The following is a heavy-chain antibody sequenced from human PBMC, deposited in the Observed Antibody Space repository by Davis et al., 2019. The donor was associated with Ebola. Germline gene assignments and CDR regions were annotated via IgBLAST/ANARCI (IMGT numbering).Heavy chain of an antibody. CDR2: INPNSGGT. CDR3: ARGGVVVPAAILSYNWFDP. V-gene: IGHV1-2*02. D-gene: IGHD2-2*01. Sequence: ASVKVSCKASGYTFTSYYMHWVRQAPGQGLEWMGWINPNSGGTNYAQKFQGKVTMTRDTSISTAYMELSRLRSDDTAVYYCARGGVVVPAAILSYNWFDPWGQGTLVTVSS. CDR1: GYTFTSYY. J-gene: IGHJ5*02.